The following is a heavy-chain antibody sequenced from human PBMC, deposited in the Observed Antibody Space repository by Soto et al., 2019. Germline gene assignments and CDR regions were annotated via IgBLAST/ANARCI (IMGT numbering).Heavy chain of an antibody. J-gene: IGHJ6*02. CDR2: LVVGTGNT. Sequence: GASVKVSCKTSGFTFRSSAVQWVRHARGLRLEWIGWLVVGTGNTNYAQKFQQRVTISSDRSTNTVSMELSSLTSADTAVYYCATGAYCSGGSCSDYYYYYYGMDLWGQGTTVTVSS. D-gene: IGHD2-15*01. V-gene: IGHV1-58*01. CDR3: ATGAYCSGGSCSDYYYYYYGMDL. CDR1: GFTFRSSA.